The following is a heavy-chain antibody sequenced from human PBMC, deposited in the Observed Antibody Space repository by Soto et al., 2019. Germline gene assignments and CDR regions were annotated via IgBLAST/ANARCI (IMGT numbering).Heavy chain of an antibody. Sequence: QAPVVESGGGVVQPGTSLRLSCAASGFTFNGYAMHWVRQAPGKGLEWLALISFDGRTKFYSESVKGRFTISKDKFDSRVYLLLNSLTHEDTAIYYCARGVGGFEVGTAGLDYWGQGTQVTVSS. CDR1: GFTFNGYA. CDR2: ISFDGRTK. J-gene: IGHJ4*02. V-gene: IGHV3-30*04. CDR3: ARGVGGFEVGTAGLDY. D-gene: IGHD2-21*02.